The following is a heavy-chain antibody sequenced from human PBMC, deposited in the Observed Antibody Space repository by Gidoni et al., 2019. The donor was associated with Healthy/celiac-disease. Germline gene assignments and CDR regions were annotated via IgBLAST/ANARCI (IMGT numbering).Heavy chain of an antibody. Sequence: EVQLVESGGGLVKPGGSLRLSCAASGFTFSSYSMNWVRQAPGKGLECVSSISSSSSYIYYADSVKGRFTISRDNAKNSLYLQMNSLRAEDTAVYYCARDRFSSSSTLDYWGQGTLVTVSS. CDR3: ARDRFSSSSTLDY. V-gene: IGHV3-21*01. CDR1: GFTFSSYS. CDR2: ISSSSSYI. D-gene: IGHD6-6*01. J-gene: IGHJ4*02.